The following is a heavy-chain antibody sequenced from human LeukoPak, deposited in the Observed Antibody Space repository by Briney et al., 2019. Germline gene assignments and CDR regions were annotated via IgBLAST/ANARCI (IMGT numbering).Heavy chain of an antibody. V-gene: IGHV3-23*01. CDR1: GFTLSHYM. D-gene: IGHD4-23*01. Sequence: GGSLRLSCTVSGFTLSHYMMIWVRQAPGKGLEWVSSASGSGGSTYYADSVKGRFTISRDNSKNTLYLQMNSLRAEDTAVYYCAKDLGSVVTPPSLDRWGQGTLITVSS. J-gene: IGHJ5*02. CDR2: ASGSGGST. CDR3: AKDLGSVVTPPSLDR.